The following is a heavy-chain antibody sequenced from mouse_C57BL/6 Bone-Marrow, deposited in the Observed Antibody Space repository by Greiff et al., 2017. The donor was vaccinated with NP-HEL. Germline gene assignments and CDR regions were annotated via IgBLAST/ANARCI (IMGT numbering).Heavy chain of an antibody. Sequence: QVQLKQPGAELVKPGASVKLSCKASGYTFTSYWMHWVKQRPGQGLEWIGMIHPNSGSTNYNEKFKSKATLTVDKSSSTAYMQLSSLTSEDSAVYYCARSRAYYCGSSDYWGQGTTLTVSS. V-gene: IGHV1-64*01. CDR2: IHPNSGST. CDR3: ARSRAYYCGSSDY. CDR1: GYTFTSYW. D-gene: IGHD1-1*01. J-gene: IGHJ2*01.